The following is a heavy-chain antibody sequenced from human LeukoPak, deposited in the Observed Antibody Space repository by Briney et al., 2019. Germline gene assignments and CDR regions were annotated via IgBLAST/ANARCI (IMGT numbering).Heavy chain of an antibody. D-gene: IGHD3-3*01. CDR1: GGTFSSYA. J-gene: IGHJ4*02. CDR3: ASGKSGYWPY. V-gene: IGHV1-69*05. Sequence: GASVKVSCKASGGTFSSYAISWVRQAPGQGLEWMGGIIPIFGTANYAQKFHGRVTITTDESTSTAYMELSSLRSEDTAVYYCASGKSGYWPYWSQGTLVTVSS. CDR2: IIPIFGTA.